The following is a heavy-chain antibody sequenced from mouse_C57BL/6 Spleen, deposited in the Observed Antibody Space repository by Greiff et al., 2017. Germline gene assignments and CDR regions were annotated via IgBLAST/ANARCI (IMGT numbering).Heavy chain of an antibody. J-gene: IGHJ4*01. Sequence: EVKLVESGPSLVRPSQTLSLTCTVTGYSITSDCYRIWLRQFPGNKLEYIGYTFYSGITYYNPSLESRTYITRDTSKNQFSLKLSSVTTEDTATYYCAGTSYGLSMDYWGQGTSVTVSS. D-gene: IGHD1-2*01. CDR1: GYSITSDCY. V-gene: IGHV3-3*01. CDR2: TFYSGIT. CDR3: AGTSYGLSMDY.